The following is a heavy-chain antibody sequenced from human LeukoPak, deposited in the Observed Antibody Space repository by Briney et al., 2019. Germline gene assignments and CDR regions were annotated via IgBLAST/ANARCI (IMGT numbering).Heavy chain of an antibody. J-gene: IGHJ5*02. CDR2: INHSGST. CDR1: GGSXXXYY. V-gene: IGHV4-34*01. Sequence: XGGSXXXYYWSWIRQPPGKGLEWIGEINHSGSTNYNPSLKSRVTISVDTXKNQFSLKLRSVTAADTAVYYCGXXXXXXXDRPYNWFDPWGQGTLVTVSS. CDR3: GXXXXXXXDRPYNWFDP.